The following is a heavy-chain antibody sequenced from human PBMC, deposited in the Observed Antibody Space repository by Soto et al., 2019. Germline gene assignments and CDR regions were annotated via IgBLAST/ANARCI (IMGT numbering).Heavy chain of an antibody. J-gene: IGHJ4*02. D-gene: IGHD2-15*01. V-gene: IGHV3-33*01. CDR3: ARQPGYCSDTSCPGGDY. Sequence: QVQLVESGGGVVQPGRSLRLSCVVSGLTFSDFGMHWVRQAPGKGLEWVAVIWADGSNKYYSDSVKGRFTISRDNSKNSLYLQMNSLRAEDTAVYYCARQPGYCSDTSCPGGDYWGQGTLVTVSS. CDR2: IWADGSNK. CDR1: GLTFSDFG.